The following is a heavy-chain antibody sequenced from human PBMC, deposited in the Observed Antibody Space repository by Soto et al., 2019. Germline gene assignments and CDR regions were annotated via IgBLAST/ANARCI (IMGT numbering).Heavy chain of an antibody. CDR2: ISGSGGST. J-gene: IGHJ4*02. CDR1: GFTFSSYA. V-gene: IGHV3-23*01. CDR3: AKLSAFVGGYFDY. D-gene: IGHD3-16*01. Sequence: EVQLLESGGGLVQPGGSLRLSRAASGFTFSSYAMSWVRQAPGKGLEWVSAISGSGGSTYYADSVKGRFTISRDNSKNTLYLQMNSLRAEDTAVYYCAKLSAFVGGYFDYWGQGTLVTVSS.